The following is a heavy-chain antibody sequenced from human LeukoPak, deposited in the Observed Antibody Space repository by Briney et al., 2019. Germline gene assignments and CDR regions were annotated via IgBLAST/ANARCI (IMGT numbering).Heavy chain of an antibody. CDR2: IYSGGST. V-gene: IGHV3-66*01. CDR3: ARVRFEWLVRGWYFDY. D-gene: IGHD6-19*01. Sequence: GGSRRLSCAASGFTVSSNYMSWVRQAPGKGLEWVSVIYSGGSTYYADSVKGRFTISRDNSKNTLYLQMNSLRAEDTAVYYCARVRFEWLVRGWYFDYWGQGTLVTVSS. CDR1: GFTVSSNY. J-gene: IGHJ4*02.